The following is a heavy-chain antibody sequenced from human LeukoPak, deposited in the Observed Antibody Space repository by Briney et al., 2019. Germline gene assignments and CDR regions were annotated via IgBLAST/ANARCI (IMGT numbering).Heavy chain of an antibody. V-gene: IGHV3-23*01. J-gene: IGHJ4*02. CDR3: AKGKDYSNYVAAFDY. CDR2: ISGSGGST. D-gene: IGHD4-11*01. CDR1: GFTFSSYA. Sequence: GGSLRLSCGASGFTFSSYAMNWVRQAPAKGLEGVSGISGSGGSTYYADSVKGRFTISRDNSKNTLYLLMNSLRAEDTAVYYCAKGKDYSNYVAAFDYWGQGTLVTISS.